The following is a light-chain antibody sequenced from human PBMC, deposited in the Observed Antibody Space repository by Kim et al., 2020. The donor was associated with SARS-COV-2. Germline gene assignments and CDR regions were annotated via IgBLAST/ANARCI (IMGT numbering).Light chain of an antibody. J-gene: IGKJ2*01. CDR3: QQRSNWPPYT. CDR1: QSVSSY. Sequence: EIVLTQSPATLSLSPGERATLSCRASQSVSSYLALYQQKPGQAPRLLIYDASNRATGIPARFSGSGSGTDFTLTISSLEPEDFAVYYCQQRSNWPPYTFGKGNKLEI. CDR2: DAS. V-gene: IGKV3-11*01.